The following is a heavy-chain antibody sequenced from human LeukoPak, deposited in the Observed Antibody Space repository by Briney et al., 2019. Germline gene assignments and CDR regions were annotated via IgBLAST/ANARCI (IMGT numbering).Heavy chain of an antibody. CDR2: IYYSGST. D-gene: IGHD2-2*01. V-gene: IGHV4-59*01. CDR1: GGSISSYY. J-gene: IGHJ4*02. Sequence: SETLSLTCTVSGGSISSYYWSWIRQPPGKGLEWIGYIYYSGSTNYNPSLKSRVTISVDTSKNQFSLKLSSVTAADTAVYYCARNRLHPHRGVVEPGTFEYWGQGTLVTVSS. CDR3: ARNRLHPHRGVVEPGTFEY.